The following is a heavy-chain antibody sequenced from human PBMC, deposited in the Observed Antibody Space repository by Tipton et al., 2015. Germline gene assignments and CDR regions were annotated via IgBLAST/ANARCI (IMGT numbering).Heavy chain of an antibody. J-gene: IGHJ5*02. CDR1: GDSVSSNSAA. CDR2: TYYRSKWYS. Sequence: GLVKPSQTLSLTCAISGDSVSSNSAAWNWIRQSPSRGLEWLGNTYYRSKWYSDYAVSVKSRITINSGTSKNQFSLKLTSVTPEDTAVYYCARDGSGSLSWFDPWGQGTLVTVSS. CDR3: ARDGSGSLSWFDP. D-gene: IGHD3-10*01. V-gene: IGHV6-1*01.